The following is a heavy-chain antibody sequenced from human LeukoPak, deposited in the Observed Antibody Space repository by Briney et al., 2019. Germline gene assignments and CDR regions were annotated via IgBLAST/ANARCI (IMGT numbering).Heavy chain of an antibody. CDR1: GFTLSGYW. CDR2: VKQGGGET. D-gene: IGHD2-2*01. CDR3: ARALDTSSSRYQPFEY. V-gene: IGHV3-7*01. Sequence: GGSLRLSCAASGFTLSGYWMSWVRLAPGKGLEWVANVKQGGGETYSVDSVRGRFTISRDNAKNSLFLQMNSLRAEDTAVYYCARALDTSSSRYQPFEYWGQGTLVTVSS. J-gene: IGHJ4*02.